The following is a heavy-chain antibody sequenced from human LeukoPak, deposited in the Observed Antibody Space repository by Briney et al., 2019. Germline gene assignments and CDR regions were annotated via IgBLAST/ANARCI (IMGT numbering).Heavy chain of an antibody. CDR3: ARLPRGLWSGFQPVFDP. Sequence: GESLKISCKGSGYSFTSYWIVWVRQMPGKGLEWMGIIYPGDSDTRYSPSFQGQVTISADKSIGTAYLQWSSLKASDTAMYYCARLPRGLWSGFQPVFDPWGQGTLVTVSS. CDR1: GYSFTSYW. J-gene: IGHJ5*02. V-gene: IGHV5-51*01. CDR2: IYPGDSDT. D-gene: IGHD3-3*01.